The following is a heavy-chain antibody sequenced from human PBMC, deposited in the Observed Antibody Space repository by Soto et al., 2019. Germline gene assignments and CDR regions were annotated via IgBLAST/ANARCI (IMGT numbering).Heavy chain of an antibody. CDR1: GGSIRDYF. CDR2: ISSSGTI. D-gene: IGHD3-9*01. V-gene: IGHV4-59*01. CDR3: ARDRKLVIPVNYYYYGIDV. Sequence: QLLLQESGPGLVKPSETLSLTCSVSGGSIRDYFWTWVRQPPGKGLEWIGYISSSGTINYNSSLKSRVIISLDTSRNHISLKLSSVTTADTAVYFCARDRKLVIPVNYYYYGIDVWGQGATVTVSS. J-gene: IGHJ6*02.